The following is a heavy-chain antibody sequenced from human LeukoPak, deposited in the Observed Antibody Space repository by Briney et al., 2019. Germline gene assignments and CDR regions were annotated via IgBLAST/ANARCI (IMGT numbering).Heavy chain of an antibody. D-gene: IGHD5-12*01. CDR3: AREYNWYFDL. CDR2: IWYDGSNK. Sequence: GGSLRLSCAASGFTFSSYGMHWVRQAPGKGLEWVAVIWYDGSNKYYADSVKGRFTISRDNSKNTLYLQMNSLRAEDTDVYYCAREYNWYFDLWGRGTLVTVSS. CDR1: GFTFSSYG. J-gene: IGHJ2*01. V-gene: IGHV3-33*01.